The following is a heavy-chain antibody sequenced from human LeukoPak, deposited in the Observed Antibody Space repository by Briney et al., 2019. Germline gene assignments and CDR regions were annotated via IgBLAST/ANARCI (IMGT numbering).Heavy chain of an antibody. CDR1: GFTFSSYG. J-gene: IGHJ4*02. D-gene: IGHD5-18*01. CDR2: ISYDGSNK. V-gene: IGHV3-30*03. CDR3: AREGYSYGPGTFDY. Sequence: PGGSLRLSCAASGFTFSSYGMHWVRQAPGKGLEWVAVISYDGSNKYYADSVKGRFTISRDNSKNTLYLQMNSLRAEDTAVYYCAREGYSYGPGTFDYWGQGTLVTVSS.